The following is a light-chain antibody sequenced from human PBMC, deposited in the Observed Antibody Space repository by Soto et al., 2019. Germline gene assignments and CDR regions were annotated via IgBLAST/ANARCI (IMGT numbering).Light chain of an antibody. J-gene: IGLJ2*01. V-gene: IGLV2-8*02. CDR3: CSYGGRVNLV. CDR1: ASDVGGYNY. CDR2: EVT. Sequence: QSALAQPPSASRSPGQSVTISCTGTASDVGGYNYVSWFQHHPGNAPKLIIYEVTKRPSGVPDRFSGSKSGNTASLTVSGLQVEDEAEYYCCSYGGRVNLVFGGGTKVTVL.